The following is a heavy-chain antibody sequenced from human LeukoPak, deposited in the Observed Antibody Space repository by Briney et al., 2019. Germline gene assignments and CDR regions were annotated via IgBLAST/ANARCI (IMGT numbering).Heavy chain of an antibody. V-gene: IGHV4-59*01. CDR1: GASISSSY. CDR2: IYYSGTT. CDR3: ARGQPQRYSSDWYVNWFDP. J-gene: IGHJ5*02. D-gene: IGHD6-19*01. Sequence: SETLSLTCTVSGASISSSYWSWIRQPPGKGLEWIGYIYYSGTTKYNPSLKSRVTISIDTSKNQFSLMVKSLTAADTAVYYCARGQPQRYSSDWYVNWFDPWGQGTLVTVSS.